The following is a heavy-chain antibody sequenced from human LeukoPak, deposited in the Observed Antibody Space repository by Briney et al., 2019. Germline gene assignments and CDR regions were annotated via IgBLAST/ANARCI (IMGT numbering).Heavy chain of an antibody. J-gene: IGHJ4*02. V-gene: IGHV1-69*04. CDR1: GVSFSRYA. Sequence: ASGKSSCKPSGVSFSRYAISWGRQAPGQGLGWVGRSIPILGIANYAQKFVGRVTITADKSTSTAYMELSSLRSEDTAVYYCARKGRQLVLHYWGQGTLVTVSS. D-gene: IGHD6-6*01. CDR2: SIPILGIA. CDR3: ARKGRQLVLHY.